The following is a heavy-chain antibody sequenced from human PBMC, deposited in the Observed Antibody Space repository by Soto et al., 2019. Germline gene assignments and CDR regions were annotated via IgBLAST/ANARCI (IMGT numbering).Heavy chain of an antibody. CDR2: ISSSSSYI. J-gene: IGHJ4*02. V-gene: IGHV3-21*01. D-gene: IGHD3-10*01. Sequence: GGSLRLSCAASGFTFSSYSMNWVRQAPGKGLEWVSSISSSSSYIYYADSVKGRFTISRDNAKNSLYLQMNSLRAEDTAVYYCARDPGGFGSPYYFDYWGQGTLVTVS. CDR3: ARDPGGFGSPYYFDY. CDR1: GFTFSSYS.